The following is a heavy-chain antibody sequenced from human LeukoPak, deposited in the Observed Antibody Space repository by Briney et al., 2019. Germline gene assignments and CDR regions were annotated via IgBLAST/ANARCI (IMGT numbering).Heavy chain of an antibody. CDR1: GFTFRSHD. Sequence: GGALRLSSATSGFTFRSHDMPYIRQGPGKGPERGVFIRYDGSNKYYADSVKGRFTISRDNSKNTLYLQMNSLRAEDTAVYYCTKDAYYGSGSYSRHFDYWGQGNLVTVSS. J-gene: IGHJ4*02. V-gene: IGHV3-30*02. CDR3: TKDAYYGSGSYSRHFDY. CDR2: IRYDGSNK. D-gene: IGHD3-10*01.